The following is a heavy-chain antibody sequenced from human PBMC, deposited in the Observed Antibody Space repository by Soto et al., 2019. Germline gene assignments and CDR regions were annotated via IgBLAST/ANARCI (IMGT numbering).Heavy chain of an antibody. Sequence: QVQLVQSGAEVKKPGASVKVSCKAFGYTFTRYDINWVRQATGQGLEWIGWMNPDSRNTGSAQKFQGRVTMTRNTAINTAYMELSSLRSEDMAVYYCVTGEGRATSVWGQGTTVSVSS. CDR1: GYTFTRYD. J-gene: IGHJ6*02. CDR3: VTGEGRATSV. D-gene: IGHD5-12*01. V-gene: IGHV1-8*02. CDR2: MNPDSRNT.